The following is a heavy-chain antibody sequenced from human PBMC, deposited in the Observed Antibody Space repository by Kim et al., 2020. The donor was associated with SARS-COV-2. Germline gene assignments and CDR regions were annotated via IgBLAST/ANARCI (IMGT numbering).Heavy chain of an antibody. CDR2: ISAYNGNT. CDR3: ARDYLYYDSSGYYKLNPPEY. J-gene: IGHJ4*02. Sequence: ASVKVSCKASGYTFTSYGISWVRQAPGQGLEWMGWISAYNGNTNYAQKLQGRVTMTTDTSTSTAYMELRSLRSDDTAVYYCARDYLYYDSSGYYKLNPPEYWGQGTLVTVSS. CDR1: GYTFTSYG. D-gene: IGHD3-22*01. V-gene: IGHV1-18*01.